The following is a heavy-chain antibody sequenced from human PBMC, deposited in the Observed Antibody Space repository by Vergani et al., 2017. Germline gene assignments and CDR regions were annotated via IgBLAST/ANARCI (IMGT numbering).Heavy chain of an antibody. CDR1: GGTFTIYT. CDR3: AGGMWTQQLVRDHYYGMDV. Sequence: QVQLVQSGAEVKKPGSSVKVSCKASGGTFTIYTITWVRQAPGQGLEWMGGIIPIFGTANYAQKFQGRITITADESTSTAYMELSSLRSEDTAVYFCAGGMWTQQLVRDHYYGMDVWGQGTTVTVSS. J-gene: IGHJ6*02. CDR2: IIPIFGTA. V-gene: IGHV1-69*12. D-gene: IGHD6-13*01.